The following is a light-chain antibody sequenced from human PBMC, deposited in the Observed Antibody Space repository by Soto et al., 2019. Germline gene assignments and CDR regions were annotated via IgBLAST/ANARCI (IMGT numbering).Light chain of an antibody. V-gene: IGLV3-1*01. CDR2: QDS. CDR3: QAWDSSTVV. CDR1: KLGDKY. Sequence: SYELTQPPSVSVSPRQTASITCSGDKLGDKYACWYQQKPGQSPVLVIYQDSKRPSGIPEAFSGSNSGNTATLTISGTQAMDEADYYCQAWDSSTVVFGGGTMVTVL. J-gene: IGLJ2*01.